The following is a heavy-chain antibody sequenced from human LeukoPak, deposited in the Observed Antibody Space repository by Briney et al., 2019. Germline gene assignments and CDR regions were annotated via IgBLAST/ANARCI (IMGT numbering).Heavy chain of an antibody. Sequence: PGRSLRLSCAASGFTFSSYAMSWVRQAPGKGLEWVSAISGSGGSTYYADSVKGRFTISRDNSKNTLYLQMNSLRAEDTAVYYCAKDDGITGTTDWFDPWGQGTLVTVSS. D-gene: IGHD1-7*01. CDR1: GFTFSSYA. V-gene: IGHV3-23*01. CDR3: AKDDGITGTTDWFDP. CDR2: ISGSGGST. J-gene: IGHJ5*02.